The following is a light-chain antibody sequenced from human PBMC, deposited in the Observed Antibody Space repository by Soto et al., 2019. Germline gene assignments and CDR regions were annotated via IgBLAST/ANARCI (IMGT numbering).Light chain of an antibody. CDR3: SSYRGTTTLI. V-gene: IGLV2-14*01. CDR2: EVI. J-gene: IGLJ2*01. Sequence: QSALTQPASVSGSPGQSITISCTGTSSDVGGYNYVSWYQQHPGKAPKLLIYEVINRPSGVSNRFSGSKSGNTASLTISGLQAEDEADYHCSSYRGTTTLIFGGGTKLTVL. CDR1: SSDVGGYNY.